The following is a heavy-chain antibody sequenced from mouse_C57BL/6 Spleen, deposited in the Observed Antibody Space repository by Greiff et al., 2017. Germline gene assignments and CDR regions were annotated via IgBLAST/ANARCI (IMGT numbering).Heavy chain of an antibody. D-gene: IGHD6-5*01. Sequence: VQLQQSGPELVKPGASVKISCKASGYAFSSSWMNWVKQRPGKGLEWIGRIYPGDGDTNYNGKFKGKATLTADKSSSTAYMQLSSLTSEDSAVYFCARKSYVPFAYWGQGTLVTVSA. CDR1: GYAFSSSW. V-gene: IGHV1-82*01. CDR3: ARKSYVPFAY. J-gene: IGHJ3*01. CDR2: IYPGDGDT.